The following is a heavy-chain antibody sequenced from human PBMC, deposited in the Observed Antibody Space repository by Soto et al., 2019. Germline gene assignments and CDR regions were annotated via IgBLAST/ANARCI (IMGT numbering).Heavy chain of an antibody. CDR1: GGTFSRYT. CDR3: ASHFTGVLVLGTSPPGGDNYGWDV. CDR2: IIPILDIP. J-gene: IGHJ6*02. V-gene: IGHV1-69*02. Sequence: QVQLVQSGAEVKKPGSSVKVSCKASGGTFSRYTFTWVRQAPGQGLEWMGRIIPILDIPNYAQNFQGRVNITADKSTSTAYMERSSLRSDDTAVYYCASHFTGVLVLGTSPPGGDNYGWDVWGQGTTVTVSS. D-gene: IGHD2-8*02.